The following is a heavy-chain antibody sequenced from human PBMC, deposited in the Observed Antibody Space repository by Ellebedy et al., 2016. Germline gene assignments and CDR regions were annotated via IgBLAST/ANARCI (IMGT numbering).Heavy chain of an antibody. CDR2: VYYTGST. Sequence: SETLSLXCAVSGGDFASYYWSWIRPPPGKPLEWIAFVYYTGSTNYNLSLKSRVTMSVDTSKRQFSLDLTSVTAADTAIYFCARIKQWPLKIDYWGQGIQVTVSS. CDR3: ARIKQWPLKIDY. J-gene: IGHJ4*02. CDR1: GGDFASYY. D-gene: IGHD6-19*01. V-gene: IGHV4-59*01.